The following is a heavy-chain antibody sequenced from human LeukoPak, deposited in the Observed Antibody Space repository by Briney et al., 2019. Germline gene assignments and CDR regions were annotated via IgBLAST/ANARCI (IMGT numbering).Heavy chain of an antibody. D-gene: IGHD6-19*01. V-gene: IGHV4-61*08. Sequence: SETLSLTCSVSGGSVSSDGYYWSWIRQPPRKGLEWTGFISFSGNTNYNPSLKSRVTISRDTSENQFSLKLRSVTATDTAVYYCARSSAWSPFDYWGQGTLVTVS. CDR3: ARSSAWSPFDY. J-gene: IGHJ4*02. CDR2: ISFSGNT. CDR1: GGSVSSDGYY.